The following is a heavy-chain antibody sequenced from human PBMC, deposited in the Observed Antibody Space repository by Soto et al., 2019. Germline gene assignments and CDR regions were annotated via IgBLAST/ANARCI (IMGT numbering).Heavy chain of an antibody. J-gene: IGHJ5*02. Sequence: ASVKVSCKASGGTFSSYAISWVRQAPGKGLEWMGGIIPIFGTANYAQKFQGSVMITADESTSKAYMELSSLRSEDTAVYYFAIDFSPLPAAGTRSIVGAFDPWGQGTLVTVSS. CDR2: IIPIFGTA. V-gene: IGHV1-69*13. D-gene: IGHD6-13*01. CDR1: GGTFSSYA. CDR3: AIDFSPLPAAGTRSIVGAFDP.